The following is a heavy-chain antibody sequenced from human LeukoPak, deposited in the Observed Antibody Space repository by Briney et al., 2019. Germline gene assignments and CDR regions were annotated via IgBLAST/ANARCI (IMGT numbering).Heavy chain of an antibody. CDR2: IYSGNSN. Sequence: PAGSLRLSCAASGFTVSNNYMSWVRQAPGKGLEWVSVIYSGNSNYYSDSVKGRFNISRDNSKNTVYLQMNSLRVEDTAVYYCARDFECSGGSCYSAYWGQGTLVTVSS. D-gene: IGHD2-15*01. J-gene: IGHJ4*02. CDR1: GFTVSNNY. V-gene: IGHV3-53*01. CDR3: ARDFECSGGSCYSAY.